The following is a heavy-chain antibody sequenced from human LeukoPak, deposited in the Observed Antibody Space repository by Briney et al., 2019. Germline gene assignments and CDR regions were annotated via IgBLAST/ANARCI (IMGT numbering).Heavy chain of an antibody. Sequence: GRSLRLSCAASGFTFDDYAMHWVRQAPGKGLEWVSGISWNSGSIGYADSVKGRFTISRDNAKNSLYLQMNSLRAEDTALYYCARDIVLVVYAIRAGGDAFDIWGQGTMVTVSS. CDR2: ISWNSGSI. J-gene: IGHJ3*02. D-gene: IGHD2-8*02. V-gene: IGHV3-9*01. CDR1: GFTFDDYA. CDR3: ARDIVLVVYAIRAGGDAFDI.